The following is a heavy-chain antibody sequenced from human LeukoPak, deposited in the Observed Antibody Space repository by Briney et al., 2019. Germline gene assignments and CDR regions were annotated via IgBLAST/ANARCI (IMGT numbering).Heavy chain of an antibody. J-gene: IGHJ6*02. D-gene: IGHD3-10*01. Sequence: PGGSLRLSCAASGFTVRSNYMSWVRQAPGKGLQWVSVIYSGGSTYYADSVKGRFTISRDNSKNTLYLQMNSLRAEDTAVYYCARDKLLWFGELLGYYGMDVWGQGTTVTVSS. CDR1: GFTVRSNY. CDR2: IYSGGST. CDR3: ARDKLLWFGELLGYYGMDV. V-gene: IGHV3-53*01.